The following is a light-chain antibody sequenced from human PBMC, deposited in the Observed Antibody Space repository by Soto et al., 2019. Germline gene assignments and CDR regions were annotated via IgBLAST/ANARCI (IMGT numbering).Light chain of an antibody. Sequence: IVWTQSPATLSLSPGERATLSCRASQSVSSYLAWYKQKPGQAPRLLIYDASNRATGIPARFSGSGSGTDFTLTISSLEPEDFEVYYCQQRSNWRGTFGQGTRLEIK. J-gene: IGKJ5*01. CDR1: QSVSSY. CDR2: DAS. CDR3: QQRSNWRGT. V-gene: IGKV3-11*01.